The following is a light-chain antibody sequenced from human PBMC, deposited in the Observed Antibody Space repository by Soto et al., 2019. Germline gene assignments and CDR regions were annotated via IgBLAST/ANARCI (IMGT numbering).Light chain of an antibody. J-gene: IGLJ3*02. CDR1: SSDVGGYNY. CDR3: TSYTISSTWV. Sequence: QSALTQPASVSGSPGQSITISCTGTSSDVGGYNYVSWYQQHPGKAPKLMIYEVSNRPSGVSNRFSGSKSGNTASLAISGLQAEDEADYYCTSYTISSTWVFGGGTKLNVL. V-gene: IGLV2-14*01. CDR2: EVS.